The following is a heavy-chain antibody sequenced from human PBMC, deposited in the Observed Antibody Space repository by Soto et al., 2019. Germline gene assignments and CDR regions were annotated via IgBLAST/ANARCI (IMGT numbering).Heavy chain of an antibody. V-gene: IGHV4-34*01. D-gene: IGHD4-17*01. CDR3: ARIRSTVTIFRGAFDI. CDR1: GGSFSGYY. J-gene: IGHJ3*02. Sequence: SETLSLTCAVYGGSFSGYYWSWIRQPPGKGLEWIGEINHSGSTNYNPSLKSRVTISVDTSKNQFSLKLSSVTAADTAVYYCARIRSTVTIFRGAFDIWGQGTMVTVSS. CDR2: INHSGST.